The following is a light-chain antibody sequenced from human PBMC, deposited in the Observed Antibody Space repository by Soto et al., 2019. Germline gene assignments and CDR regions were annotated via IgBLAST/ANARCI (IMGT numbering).Light chain of an antibody. CDR2: DDN. Sequence: SYELTQPPSVSVAPGQSARITCGGNNIGSQSVHWYQQKPGQAPVLVVYDDNDRPSGIPERFSGSKSGTSASLAISGLQSEDEADYYCATWDDDLNAAVFGGGTQLTVL. J-gene: IGLJ7*01. V-gene: IGLV3-21*02. CDR3: ATWDDDLNAAV. CDR1: NIGSQS.